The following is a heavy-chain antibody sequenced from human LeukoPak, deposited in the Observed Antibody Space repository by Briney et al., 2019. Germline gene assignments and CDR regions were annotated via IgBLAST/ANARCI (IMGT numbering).Heavy chain of an antibody. V-gene: IGHV3-23*01. CDR2: ISASGDHT. CDR3: VKGNSGYYYDF. Sequence: GGSLRLSCEACGFTFSSYAMSWVRQAPGKGLEWVSSISASGDHTFYTDSVKGRFTISRDRPNNTLFLQMNTLRAEDTATYYCVKGNSGYYYDFWGQGTLVSVSS. D-gene: IGHD2/OR15-2a*01. J-gene: IGHJ4*02. CDR1: GFTFSSYA.